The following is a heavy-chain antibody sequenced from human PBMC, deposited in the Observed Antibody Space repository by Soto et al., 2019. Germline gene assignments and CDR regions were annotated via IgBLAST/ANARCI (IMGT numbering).Heavy chain of an antibody. J-gene: IGHJ4*02. Sequence: EVQLLESGGGLVQPGGSLRLSCAASGFTFSSYVLSWVRQAPGKGLEWVSVISASGDITYYADSAKGRFTISRDNSKNTLYLQMNSLRTEDTAIYYCATRYSYSGKYWGQGTLVTVSS. CDR2: ISASGDIT. CDR3: ATRYSYSGKY. CDR1: GFTFSSYV. D-gene: IGHD1-26*01. V-gene: IGHV3-23*01.